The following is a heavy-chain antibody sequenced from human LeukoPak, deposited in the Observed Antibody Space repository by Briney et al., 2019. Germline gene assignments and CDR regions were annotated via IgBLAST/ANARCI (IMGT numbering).Heavy chain of an antibody. V-gene: IGHV3-23*01. CDR2: ISGSSGGT. CDR3: AKEDDFGNHFDY. Sequence: PGGSLRLSCAASGFTLSSYAMTWVRQAPGKGLEWVSVISGSSGGTYYADSVKGRFIISRDNFKNTVYLQMNSLRAEDTAVYYCAKEDDFGNHFDYWGQGTLVTVSS. CDR1: GFTLSSYA. D-gene: IGHD4-11*01. J-gene: IGHJ4*02.